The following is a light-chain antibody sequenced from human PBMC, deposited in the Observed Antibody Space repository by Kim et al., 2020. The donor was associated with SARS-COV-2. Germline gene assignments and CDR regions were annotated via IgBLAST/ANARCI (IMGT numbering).Light chain of an antibody. Sequence: SYELTQPPSVSVAPGRTAKITCGGTRIGSKSVHWYQQKPGQSPVLVISFDSDRPSGIPERLSGSNSGDTATLTNGRVEAGDEADYFCQVWDSDSLQEVFGGGTQLTVL. CDR2: FDS. CDR3: QVWDSDSLQEV. V-gene: IGLV3-21*01. J-gene: IGLJ2*01. CDR1: RIGSKS.